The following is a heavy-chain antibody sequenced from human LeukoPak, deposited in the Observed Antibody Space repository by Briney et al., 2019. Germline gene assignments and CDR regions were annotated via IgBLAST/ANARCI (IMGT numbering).Heavy chain of an antibody. CDR2: INAGNGNT. D-gene: IGHD6-19*01. CDR1: GYTFTSYA. V-gene: IGHV1-3*01. CDR3: ARVTYSSLAFDI. Sequence: GASVRVSCKASGYTFTSYAMHWVRQAPGQRLEWMGWINAGNGNTKYSQKFQGRVTITRDTSASTAYMELSSLRSEDTAVYYCARVTYSSLAFDIWGQGTMVTVSS. J-gene: IGHJ3*02.